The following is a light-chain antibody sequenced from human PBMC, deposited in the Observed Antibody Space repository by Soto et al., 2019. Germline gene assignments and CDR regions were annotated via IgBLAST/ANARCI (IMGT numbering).Light chain of an antibody. V-gene: IGLV2-14*01. J-gene: IGLJ1*01. CDR2: EVN. CDR1: SSDIGGYNY. Sequence: QSVLTQPASVSGSPGQSITVSCTGTSSDIGGYNYVSWYRHHPGKAPQLIIYEVNLRPSGVSDRFSASKSGDTASLTISGLQAGDEADYYCCSYSTSNTHNYVFGTGTKVTVL. CDR3: CSYSTSNTHNYV.